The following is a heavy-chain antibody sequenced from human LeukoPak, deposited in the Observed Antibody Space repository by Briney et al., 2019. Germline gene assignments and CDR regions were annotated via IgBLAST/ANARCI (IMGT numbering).Heavy chain of an antibody. V-gene: IGHV4-39*01. Sequence: SEALSLTCTVSGGSISSSSYYWGWIRQPPGKGLEWIGSIYYSGSTYYNPSLKSRVTISVHTSKNQFSLKLTSVAAADTAVYYCARHRRHYDISTGYYAGPLDIWGQGTKVTVPS. CDR3: ARHRRHYDISTGYYAGPLDI. CDR2: IYYSGST. D-gene: IGHD3-9*01. CDR1: GGSISSSSYY. J-gene: IGHJ3*02.